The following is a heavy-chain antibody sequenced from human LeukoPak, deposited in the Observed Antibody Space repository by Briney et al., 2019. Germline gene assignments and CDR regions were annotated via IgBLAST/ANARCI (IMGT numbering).Heavy chain of an antibody. Sequence: SETLSLTCAVYGGSFSGYYWSWIRQPPGKGLEWIGSIYYSGSTYYNPSLKSRVTISVDTSKNQFSLKLSSVTAADTAVYYCARVRSVVVPAAMLGYYYYMDVWGKGTTVTISS. V-gene: IGHV4-59*08. D-gene: IGHD2-2*01. CDR2: IYYSGST. J-gene: IGHJ6*03. CDR1: GGSFSGYY. CDR3: ARVRSVVVPAAMLGYYYYMDV.